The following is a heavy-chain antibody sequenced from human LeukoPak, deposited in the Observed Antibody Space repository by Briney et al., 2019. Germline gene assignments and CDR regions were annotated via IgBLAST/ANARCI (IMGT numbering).Heavy chain of an antibody. CDR2: INTDGSST. CDR1: GFTFSNYW. Sequence: GGSLRLSCAASGFTFSNYWMHWVRQAPGKGLVWVSRINTDGSSTSYADSVKGRFTISRSNAKNTLYLQMNSLRAEDTAVYYCTRGLTGIADEFDYWGQGTLVTVSS. J-gene: IGHJ4*02. CDR3: TRGLTGIADEFDY. V-gene: IGHV3-74*01. D-gene: IGHD6-13*01.